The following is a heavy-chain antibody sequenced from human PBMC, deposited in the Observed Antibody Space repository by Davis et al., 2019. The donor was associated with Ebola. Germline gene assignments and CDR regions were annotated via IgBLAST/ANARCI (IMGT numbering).Heavy chain of an antibody. Sequence: PGGSLRLSCVASGFTFSRSSMYWVRQAPGKGLEWVAFVSFDGSTEYYADSVKGRFTISRDDAKDTLFLEMNSLRTEDTAVYYCATQGGFSNGGYFGFWGQGTLVTVSS. CDR1: GFTFSRSS. CDR2: VSFDGSTE. J-gene: IGHJ4*02. D-gene: IGHD4-11*01. CDR3: ATQGGFSNGGYFGF. V-gene: IGHV3-30*04.